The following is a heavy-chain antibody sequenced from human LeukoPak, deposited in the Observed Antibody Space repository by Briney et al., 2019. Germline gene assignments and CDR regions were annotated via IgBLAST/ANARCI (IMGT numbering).Heavy chain of an antibody. Sequence: GGSLRLSCAASGFTFSSYGMSWVRQAPGKGLEWVSAISGSGGSTYYADSVKGRFTISRDNSKNTLYLQMNSLRAEDTAVYYCARTLAYCGGDCYSPWGQGTLVTVSS. CDR3: ARTLAYCGGDCYSP. V-gene: IGHV3-23*01. D-gene: IGHD2-21*02. J-gene: IGHJ5*02. CDR1: GFTFSSYG. CDR2: ISGSGGST.